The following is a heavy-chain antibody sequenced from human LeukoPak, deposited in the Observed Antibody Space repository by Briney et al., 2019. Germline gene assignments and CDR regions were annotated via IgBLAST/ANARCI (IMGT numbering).Heavy chain of an antibody. CDR1: GFTFSSYA. CDR2: ISSSGTTI. V-gene: IGHV3-48*03. J-gene: IGHJ4*02. D-gene: IGHD2-2*02. Sequence: GGSLRLSCAASGFTFSSYAMSWVRQAPGKGLEWVSYISSSGTTIYYADSVKGRFTISRDNAKNSLSPQMNSLKVEDTAVYYCARGHNGPYTSDYWGQGTLVTVSS. CDR3: ARGHNGPYTSDY.